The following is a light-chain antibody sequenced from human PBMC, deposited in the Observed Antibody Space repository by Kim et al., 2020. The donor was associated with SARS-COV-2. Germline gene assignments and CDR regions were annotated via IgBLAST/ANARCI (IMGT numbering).Light chain of an antibody. V-gene: IGLV9-49*01. Sequence: CTLSSGYSNYQVDWYQQRPGKGPRFVMRVGTGGIVGSKGDGIPDRFSVLGSGLNRYLTIKNIQEEDESDYHCGADHGSGSNFVYVFGGGTQLTVL. CDR3: GADHGSGSNFVYV. J-gene: IGLJ2*01. CDR2: VGTGGIVG. CDR1: SGYSNYQ.